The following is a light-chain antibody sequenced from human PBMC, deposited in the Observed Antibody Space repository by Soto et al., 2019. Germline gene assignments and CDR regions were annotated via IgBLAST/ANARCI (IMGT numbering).Light chain of an antibody. J-gene: IGKJ4*01. CDR1: QTVSRY. Sequence: VLTQSPATLSLSPGDRATLSCRASQTVSRYLAWYQQKPGQAPRLLIYYGANRATGVPARFSGSGSGTDYILTISSLEPEEFAVSYCQQRSTWPFLTFGGGTKVEI. CDR3: QQRSTWPFLT. CDR2: YGA. V-gene: IGKV3-11*01.